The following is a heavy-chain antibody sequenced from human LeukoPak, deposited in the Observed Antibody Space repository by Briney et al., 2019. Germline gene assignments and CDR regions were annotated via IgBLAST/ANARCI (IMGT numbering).Heavy chain of an antibody. CDR2: IYYSGST. Sequence: SETLSLTCTVSGGSISSSSYYWGWIRQPPGKGLEWIGSIYYSGSTYYNPSLKSRVTISVDTSKDQFSLKLSSVTAADTAVYYCARESIPTYYFDYWGQGTLVTVSS. J-gene: IGHJ4*02. CDR3: ARESIPTYYFDY. V-gene: IGHV4-39*07. D-gene: IGHD6-6*01. CDR1: GGSISSSSYY.